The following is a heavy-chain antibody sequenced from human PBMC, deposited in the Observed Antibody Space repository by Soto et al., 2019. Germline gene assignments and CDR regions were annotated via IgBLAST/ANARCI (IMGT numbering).Heavy chain of an antibody. V-gene: IGHV4-59*01. J-gene: IGHJ4*02. Sequence: KASETLSLTCTVSGGSISSYYWSWIRQPPGKGLEWIGYIYYSGSTNYNPSLKSRVTISVDTSKNQFSLKLSSVTAADTAVYYCARLYSGSYYPPPPFDYWGQGTRVTVSS. D-gene: IGHD1-26*01. CDR2: IYYSGST. CDR1: GGSISSYY. CDR3: ARLYSGSYYPPPPFDY.